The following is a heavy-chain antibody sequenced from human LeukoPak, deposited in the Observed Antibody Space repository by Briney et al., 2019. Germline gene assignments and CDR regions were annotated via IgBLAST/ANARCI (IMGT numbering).Heavy chain of an antibody. CDR3: ATDDYDSAVYSY. J-gene: IGHJ4*02. CDR1: GGSIRSSY. D-gene: IGHD3-22*01. V-gene: IGHV4-4*07. CDR2: IYTSGST. Sequence: AETLSLTCTVSGGSIRSSYWSWFRQPAGKGLEWIGRIYTSGSTNYNPSLKSRVTMSLDTSKNHFSLNLRSVTAADTAVYFCATDDYDSAVYSYWGQGTLVTVSS.